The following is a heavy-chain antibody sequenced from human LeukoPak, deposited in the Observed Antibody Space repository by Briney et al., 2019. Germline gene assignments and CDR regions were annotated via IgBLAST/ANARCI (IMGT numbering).Heavy chain of an antibody. CDR3: ARARYGMDV. CDR1: GFTFSSYW. V-gene: IGHV3-74*01. J-gene: IGHJ6*02. CDR2: INTDGRST. D-gene: IGHD1-14*01. Sequence: PGGSLRLSCAASGFTFSSYWMHWIRHAPGKGLVWVSRINTDGRSTTYADSVKGRLTISRDNAENTLYLQMNSLRVEDTAVYYCARARYGMDVWGQGTTVTVSS.